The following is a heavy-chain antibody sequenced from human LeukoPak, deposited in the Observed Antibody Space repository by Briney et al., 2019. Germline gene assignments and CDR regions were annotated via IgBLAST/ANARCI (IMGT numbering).Heavy chain of an antibody. CDR1: GFTFNTCA. Sequence: PGGSLRLSCEASGFTFNTCAMSWVRQAPGKGLEWVSAISESGSGTYYAGSVKGRFTISRDNSKNTLSLQMNSLRVDDTALYYCAKGVFGVNRAFDYWGQGTLVTVSS. V-gene: IGHV3-23*01. D-gene: IGHD3-3*01. CDR3: AKGVFGVNRAFDY. CDR2: ISESGSGT. J-gene: IGHJ4*02.